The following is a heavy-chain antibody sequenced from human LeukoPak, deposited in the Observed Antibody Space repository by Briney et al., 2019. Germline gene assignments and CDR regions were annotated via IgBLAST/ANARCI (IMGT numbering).Heavy chain of an antibody. CDR2: IYYSGST. J-gene: IGHJ4*02. V-gene: IGHV4-31*03. D-gene: IGHD6-6*01. CDR3: ARSYRRQLDRFDY. CDR1: GGSISSGGYY. Sequence: PSETLSLTCTVSGGSISSGGYYWRWIRQHPGKGLEWIGYIYYSGSTYYNPSLKSRVTISVDTSKNQFSLKLSSVTAADTAVYYCARSYRRQLDRFDYWGQGTLVTVSS.